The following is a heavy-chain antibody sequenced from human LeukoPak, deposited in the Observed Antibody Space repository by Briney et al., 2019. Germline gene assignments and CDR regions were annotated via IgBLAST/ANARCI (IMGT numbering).Heavy chain of an antibody. D-gene: IGHD3-9*01. V-gene: IGHV7-4-1*02. CDR2: INTNTGNP. CDR1: GYTFTSYA. Sequence: ASVKVSCKASGYTFTSYAMNWVRQAPGQGLEWMGWINTNTGNPTYAQGFTGRFVFSLDTSVSTAYLRISSLKAEDTAVYYCTRGGGLYYDILTAKTPFDYWGQGTLVTVSS. J-gene: IGHJ4*02. CDR3: TRGGGLYYDILTAKTPFDY.